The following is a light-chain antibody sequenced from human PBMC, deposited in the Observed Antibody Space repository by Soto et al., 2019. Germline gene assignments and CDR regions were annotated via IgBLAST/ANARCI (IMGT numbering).Light chain of an antibody. V-gene: IGKV3-15*01. CDR3: QQYNDWPPRWT. CDR2: SAS. Sequence: EIVMTQSPATLSVSPGERATLSCRASQSVSTYLAWYQQKPGQAPRLLIYSASTRATGIPARFSGGGSGTEFPHTISSLQPEDFAVYICQQYNDWPPRWTFGQATQVEIK. CDR1: QSVSTY. J-gene: IGKJ1*01.